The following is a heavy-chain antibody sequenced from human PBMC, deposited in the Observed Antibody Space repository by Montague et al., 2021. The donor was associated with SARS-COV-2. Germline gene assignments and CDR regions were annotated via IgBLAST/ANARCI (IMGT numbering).Heavy chain of an antibody. D-gene: IGHD3-10*01. Sequence: SETLSLTCAAYGGSVGGYYWSWIRQPPEKGLEWIGEINQSGRTKNNPSLKSRVFISVDTSKNQFSLKLTSVTAADTAVYYCARRGSSVWGVAVSAELDYWGQGILVIVSS. V-gene: IGHV4-34*01. CDR1: GGSVGGYY. CDR2: INQSGRT. CDR3: ARRGSSVWGVAVSAELDY. J-gene: IGHJ4*02.